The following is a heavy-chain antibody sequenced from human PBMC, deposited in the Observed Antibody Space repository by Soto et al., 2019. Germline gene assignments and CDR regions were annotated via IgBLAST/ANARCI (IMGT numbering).Heavy chain of an antibody. Sequence: PGGSLSLSCAASGFTFSSYGMHWVRQAPGKGLEWVAVISYDGSNKYYADSVKGRFTISRDNSKNTLYLQMNSLRAEDTAVYYCAKDVVVGATTGLGDYYYYYGMDVWGQGTTVTVSS. CDR1: GFTFSSYG. V-gene: IGHV3-30*18. CDR3: AKDVVVGATTGLGDYYYYYGMDV. D-gene: IGHD1-26*01. CDR2: ISYDGSNK. J-gene: IGHJ6*02.